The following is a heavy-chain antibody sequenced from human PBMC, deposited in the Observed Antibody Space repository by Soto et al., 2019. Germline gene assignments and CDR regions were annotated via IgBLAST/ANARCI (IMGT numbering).Heavy chain of an antibody. J-gene: IGHJ3*02. Sequence: GESLRLSCAASGFTFSYYAMSWVRQAPGKGLEWVSGLGGSNSDTHYAASVEGRFTVSRDNSKSTMFLQMNSLRVEDTAVYYCAKDKVDHNSVWDPFDIWGQGTLVTVSS. CDR1: GFTFSYYA. V-gene: IGHV3-23*01. CDR2: LGGSNSDT. CDR3: AKDKVDHNSVWDPFDI. D-gene: IGHD2-15*01.